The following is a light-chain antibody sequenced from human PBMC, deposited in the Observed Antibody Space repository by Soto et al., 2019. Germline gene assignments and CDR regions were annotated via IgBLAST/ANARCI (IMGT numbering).Light chain of an antibody. J-gene: IGKJ4*01. CDR2: DAS. CDR3: QQYHMWPLT. V-gene: IGKV3-15*01. CDR1: QSINGH. Sequence: EIVLTQSPATLSVSPGERATLSCRASQSINGHLDWYQQKPGQAPRLLIYDASTRATGIPDRFSGSGSGAEFTLTISSLQSEDFEVYYCQQYHMWPLTFGGGTKVVIK.